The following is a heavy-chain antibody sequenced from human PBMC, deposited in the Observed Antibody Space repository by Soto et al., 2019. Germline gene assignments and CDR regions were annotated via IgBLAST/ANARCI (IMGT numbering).Heavy chain of an antibody. CDR3: ARDFWRYYDFWSGYYSAFDI. CDR2: ISAYNGNT. CDR1: GYTLTSYG. J-gene: IGHJ3*02. V-gene: IGHV1-18*01. D-gene: IGHD3-3*01. Sequence: GASVKVSCKASGYTLTSYGISWVRQAPGQGLEWMGWISAYNGNTNYAQKLQGRVTMTTDTSTSTAYMELRSLRSDDTAVYYCARDFWRYYDFWSGYYSAFDIWGQGTMVTVSS.